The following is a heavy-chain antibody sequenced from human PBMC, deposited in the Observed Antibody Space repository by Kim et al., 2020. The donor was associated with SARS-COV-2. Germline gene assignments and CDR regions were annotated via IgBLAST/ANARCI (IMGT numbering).Heavy chain of an antibody. CDR2: ISDNGGET. V-gene: IGHV3-23*01. J-gene: IGHJ4*02. CDR3: AKDHYSSSFGDF. D-gene: IGHD6-6*01. CDR1: GFTFSNSP. Sequence: GSLRLSCAASGFTFSNSPMGWVRQAPEKGLEWVSRISDNGGETHYTDSVRGRFTISRDNSKNTLYLQMNSLRAEDTAIYYCAKDHYSSSFGDFWGRGTL.